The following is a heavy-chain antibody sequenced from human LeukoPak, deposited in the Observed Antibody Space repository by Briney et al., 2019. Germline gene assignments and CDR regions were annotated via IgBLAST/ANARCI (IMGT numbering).Heavy chain of an antibody. CDR2: IWYDGSNK. D-gene: IGHD4-17*01. CDR1: GFTFSCYG. J-gene: IGHJ6*02. Sequence: GGSLRLSCAASGFTFSCYGMYWVRPAPGKGREGVAVIWYDGSNKYYADSVKGRFTISRDNSKNTLYLQMNSLRAEDTAVYYCARDPAYGDYASNYYYYYGMDVWGQGTTVTVSS. V-gene: IGHV3-33*01. CDR3: ARDPAYGDYASNYYYYYGMDV.